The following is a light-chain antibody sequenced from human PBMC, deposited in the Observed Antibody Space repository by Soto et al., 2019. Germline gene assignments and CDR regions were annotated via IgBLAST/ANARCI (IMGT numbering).Light chain of an antibody. Sequence: EIIFTLSPCTLSLYPGDRATLSCRASQSVSGSYLAWYQQKPGQAPRLVIYDASSRATGIPDRFSGSGSGADFTLTISRLEPEDFAVYYCQQYDSSPRTFGQGTKVDIK. CDR2: DAS. CDR3: QQYDSSPRT. J-gene: IGKJ1*01. V-gene: IGKV3-20*01. CDR1: QSVSGSY.